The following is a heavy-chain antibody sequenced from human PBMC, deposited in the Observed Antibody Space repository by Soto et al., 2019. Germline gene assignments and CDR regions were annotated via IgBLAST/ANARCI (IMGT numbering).Heavy chain of an antibody. V-gene: IGHV3-7*01. CDR3: ARGGSRRYDY. J-gene: IGHJ4*02. Sequence: GGSLRLSCAASGFTFSGYWMSWVRQAPGKGLEWVAKIKVDGSEKYYVDSVKGRFTISRDNAMNSLYLQMNSLTAVDTAVYYCARGGSRRYDYWGQGTLVTVSS. D-gene: IGHD3-10*01. CDR1: GFTFSGYW. CDR2: IKVDGSEK.